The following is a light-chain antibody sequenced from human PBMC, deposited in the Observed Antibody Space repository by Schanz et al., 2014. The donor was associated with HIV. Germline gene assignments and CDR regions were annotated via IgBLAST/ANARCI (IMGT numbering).Light chain of an antibody. CDR2: AAS. J-gene: IGKJ2*01. CDR1: QAISNS. V-gene: IGKV1-27*01. CDR3: QQLNSFPYT. Sequence: DIQMTQSPSSLSAGVGDRVTITCRASQAISNSLAWYQQTPGKVPKLLIYAASTLQSGVPSRFSGSGSGTEFTLTISSLQPDDFATYYCQQLNSFPYTFGQGTMLEI.